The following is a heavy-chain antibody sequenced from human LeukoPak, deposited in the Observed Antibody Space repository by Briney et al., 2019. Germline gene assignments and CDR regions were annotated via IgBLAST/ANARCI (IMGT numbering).Heavy chain of an antibody. CDR2: LDPNNGDT. D-gene: IGHD3-10*01. CDR1: GYTFSNYR. CDR3: ARAGRGTMRTITMVRGAPNY. V-gene: IGHV1-2*02. Sequence: GASVKVSCKASGYTFSNYRMHWLRQAPAQGLEWLGWLDPNNGDTNYAQRFQGRVTMTRDTSINTVYMELRSLRFDDTAVYFCARAGRGTMRTITMVRGAPNYWGQGTLVTVSS. J-gene: IGHJ4*02.